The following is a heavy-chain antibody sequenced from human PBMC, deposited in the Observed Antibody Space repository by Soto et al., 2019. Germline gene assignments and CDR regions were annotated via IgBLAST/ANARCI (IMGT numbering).Heavy chain of an antibody. CDR3: ARPSCGAACYYYGMDA. J-gene: IGHJ6*02. D-gene: IGHD2-21*01. Sequence: QVQLVQSGAEVKKPGSSVKVSCKASGGTFSSYTISWVRQAPGQGLEWMGGIIPTFGTADYAQKFQGRVTITADESTSTGYMELSSLRSEDTALYYCARPSCGAACYYYGMDAWGQGTAVTVSS. V-gene: IGHV1-69*12. CDR1: GGTFSSYT. CDR2: IIPTFGTA.